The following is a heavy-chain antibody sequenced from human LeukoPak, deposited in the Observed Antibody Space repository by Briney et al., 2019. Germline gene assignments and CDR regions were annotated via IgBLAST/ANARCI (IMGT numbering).Heavy chain of an antibody. CDR2: FYYSGRT. D-gene: IGHD6-6*01. CDR3: ARTSPYYYYGMDV. Sequence: SETLSLTCSVSGDSISGYYWSWIRQPPGKGVEWIGYFYYSGRTHYNPSLKSRVTISVDTSKNQLSLKLSSVTAADTAVYYCARTSPYYYYGMDVWGQGTTVTVSS. V-gene: IGHV4-59*01. J-gene: IGHJ6*02. CDR1: GDSISGYY.